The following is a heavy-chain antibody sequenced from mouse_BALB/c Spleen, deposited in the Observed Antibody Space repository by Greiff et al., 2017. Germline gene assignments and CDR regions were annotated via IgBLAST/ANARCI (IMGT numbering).Heavy chain of an antibody. CDR3: VRDEVRRELAGFAY. CDR2: IWTGGGT. J-gene: IGHJ3*01. CDR1: GFSLTSYD. V-gene: IGHV2-9-2*01. D-gene: IGHD2-14*01. Sequence: QVQLKESGPGLVAPSQSLSITCTVSGFSLTSYDISWIRQPPGKGLEWLGVIWTGGGTNYNSAFMSRLSISKDNSKSQVFLKMNSLQTDDTAIYYCVRDEVRRELAGFAYWGQGTLVTVSA.